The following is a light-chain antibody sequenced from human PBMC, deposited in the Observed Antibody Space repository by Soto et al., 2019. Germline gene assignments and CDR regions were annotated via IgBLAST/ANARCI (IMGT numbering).Light chain of an antibody. CDR3: QHYYSYPYT. CDR2: DAS. Sequence: DIQMTQSPSTLSASVGDRVTITCRASQIIGSSLAWYQQKPGKAPKLLIYDASTLRSGVPPRFSGSESGTEFALTISSLQPDDSGTYYCQHYYSYPYTFGQGTKLEIK. V-gene: IGKV1-5*01. CDR1: QIIGSS. J-gene: IGKJ2*01.